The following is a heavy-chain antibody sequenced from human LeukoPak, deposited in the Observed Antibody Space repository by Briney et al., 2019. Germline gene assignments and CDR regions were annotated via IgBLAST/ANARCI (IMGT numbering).Heavy chain of an antibody. CDR3: ARSRVAVGHDAFDI. CDR1: GGSISTYY. D-gene: IGHD1-26*01. CDR2: ISCRGAS. V-gene: IGHV4-59*08. J-gene: IGHJ3*02. Sequence: SETLSLTCTVSGGSISTYYWGWIRQPPGKGLEWVGYISCRGASYYKPSLESRVIISVATSNNQFSLKLSSVTAADTAVYYCARSRVAVGHDAFDIWGRGTMVTVSS.